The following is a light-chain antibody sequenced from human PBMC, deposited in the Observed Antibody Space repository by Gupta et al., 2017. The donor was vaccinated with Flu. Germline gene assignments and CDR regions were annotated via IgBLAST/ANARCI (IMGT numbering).Light chain of an antibody. V-gene: IGLV1-40*01. CDR3: QSYDSSLSGWV. Sequence: QSVLTQPPSVSGAPGQRVTISCTGSSSNIGAGYDVHWYQQLPGTAPKLLIYGNSNRPSGVPDRFSGSKSGTSASLAITGLQAEDEADYYGQSYDSSLSGWVFGGGTKLTGL. J-gene: IGLJ3*02. CDR2: GNS. CDR1: SSNIGAGYD.